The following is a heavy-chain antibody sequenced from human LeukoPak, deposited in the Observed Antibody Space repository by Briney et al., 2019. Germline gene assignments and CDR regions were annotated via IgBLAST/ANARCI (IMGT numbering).Heavy chain of an antibody. CDR2: ISAYNGNT. J-gene: IGHJ4*02. Sequence: ASVKVSCKASGGTFSSYAISWVRQAPGQGLEWMGWISAYNGNTNYAQKLQGRVTMTTDTSPSTAYMELRSLRSDDTAVYYCARDLYDFWSGYNYWGQGTLVTVSS. D-gene: IGHD3-3*01. CDR3: ARDLYDFWSGYNY. CDR1: GGTFSSYA. V-gene: IGHV1-18*01.